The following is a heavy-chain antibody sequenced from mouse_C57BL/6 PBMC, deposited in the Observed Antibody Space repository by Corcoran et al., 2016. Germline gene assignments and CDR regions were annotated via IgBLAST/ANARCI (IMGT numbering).Heavy chain of an antibody. CDR2: IYPGDGDT. D-gene: IGHD1-1*01. J-gene: IGHJ3*01. CDR3: ARKGNYYGSGFAY. CDR1: GYAFSSYW. Sequence: QVQLQQSGAELVKPGASVKISCKASGYAFSSYWMNWVKQRPGKGLEWIGQIYPGDGDTNYNGKFKGKATLTADKSSSTAYMQLSSLTSEDSAVYFCARKGNYYGSGFAYWGQGTLVTVSA. V-gene: IGHV1-80*01.